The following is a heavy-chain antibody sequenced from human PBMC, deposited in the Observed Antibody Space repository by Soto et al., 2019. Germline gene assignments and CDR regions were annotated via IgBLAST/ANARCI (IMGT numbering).Heavy chain of an antibody. CDR2: ISGSDGST. J-gene: IGHJ4*02. V-gene: IGHV3-23*01. CDR1: GFTFSSYA. Sequence: EGSLRLSCAASGFTFSSYAMSWVRQAPGKGLEWVSGISGSDGSTYYADSVKGRFTISRDNSKNTLYLQMNSLRAEDTAVYYCAKDSRVTMVRGVIIPPGYWGQGTLVTVSS. CDR3: AKDSRVTMVRGVIIPPGY. D-gene: IGHD3-10*01.